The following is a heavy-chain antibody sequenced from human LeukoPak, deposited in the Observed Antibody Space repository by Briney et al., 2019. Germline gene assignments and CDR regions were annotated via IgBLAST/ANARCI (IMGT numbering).Heavy chain of an antibody. V-gene: IGHV3-9*01. J-gene: IGHJ3*02. CDR2: ISWNSGSI. CDR1: GFTFDDYA. Sequence: GRSLRLSCAASGFTFDDYAMHWVRQAPGKGLEWVSGISWNSGSIGYADSVKGRFTISRDNAKNSLYLQMNSLRAEDTAVYYCARVRSSYYYESSGYYHYDAFDIWGQGTMVTVSS. D-gene: IGHD3-22*01. CDR3: ARVRSSYYYESSGYYHYDAFDI.